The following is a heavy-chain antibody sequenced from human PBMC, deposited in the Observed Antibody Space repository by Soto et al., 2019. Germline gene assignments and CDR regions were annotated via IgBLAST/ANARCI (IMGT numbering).Heavy chain of an antibody. CDR1: GGTFSSYA. D-gene: IGHD3-16*01. V-gene: IGHV1-69*06. J-gene: IGHJ3*02. CDR2: IIPIFGTA. Sequence: SVNVSCNASGGTFSSYAISWVRQAPGQGLEWMGGIIPIFGTANYAQKFQGRVTITADKSTSTAYMELSSLRSEDTAVYYCAGFGWPSGSSKFGIWGQGKMVTVSS. CDR3: AGFGWPSGSSKFGI.